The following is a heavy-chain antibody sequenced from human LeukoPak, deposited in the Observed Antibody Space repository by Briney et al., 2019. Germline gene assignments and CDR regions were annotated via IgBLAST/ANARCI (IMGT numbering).Heavy chain of an antibody. CDR3: ARVAAAGMI. Sequence: KSSETLSLTCAVYGGSFSGYYWSWIRQPPGKGLEWIGEINHSGSTNYNPSLKSRVTIFVDTSKNQFSLKLSSVTAADTAVYYCARVAAAGMIWGQGTLVTVSS. CDR1: GGSFSGYY. D-gene: IGHD6-13*01. J-gene: IGHJ4*02. V-gene: IGHV4-34*01. CDR2: INHSGST.